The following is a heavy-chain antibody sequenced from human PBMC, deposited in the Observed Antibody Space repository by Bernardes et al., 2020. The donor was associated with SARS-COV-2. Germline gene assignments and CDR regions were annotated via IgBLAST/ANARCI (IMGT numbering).Heavy chain of an antibody. D-gene: IGHD3-3*01. CDR2: ISGSGGST. CDR1: GGSISSSSYY. V-gene: IGHV3-23*01. CDR3: AKGKPNGFGVVIDYYMDV. J-gene: IGHJ6*03. Sequence: ETLSLTCTVSGGSISSSSYYWGWLLQPPGKGLEWVSAISGSGGSTYYADSVKGRFTISRDNSKNTLYLQMNSLRAEDTAVYYCAKGKPNGFGVVIDYYMDVWGQGTTVTVSS.